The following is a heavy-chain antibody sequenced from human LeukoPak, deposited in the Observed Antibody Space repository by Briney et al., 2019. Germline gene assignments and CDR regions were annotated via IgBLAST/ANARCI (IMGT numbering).Heavy chain of an antibody. CDR2: MWSNGYSR. J-gene: IGHJ4*02. V-gene: IGHV3-33*01. Sequence: GGSLRLSCTASGFTFSYYGMHWVRQAPGKGLEWVAVMWSNGYSRYYADSVKGRFTISRDNSKNTPYLEMNSLRAEDTAVYSCARGFDTSGHYLFDYWGQGTLVSVSS. CDR1: GFTFSYYG. CDR3: ARGFDTSGHYLFDY. D-gene: IGHD3-22*01.